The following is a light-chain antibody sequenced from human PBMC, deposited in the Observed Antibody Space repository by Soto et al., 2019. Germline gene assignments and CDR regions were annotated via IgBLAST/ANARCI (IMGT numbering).Light chain of an antibody. V-gene: IGLV2-14*01. Sequence: QLVLTQPASVSGSPGQSITISCTGTSSDVGGYNYVSWYQQHPDKAPKLMIYEVSNRPSGVSNRFSGSKSGNTASLTISGLQAEDEADYYCSSYTSSRDVVFGGGTKLTVL. CDR2: EVS. CDR1: SSDVGGYNY. CDR3: SSYTSSRDVV. J-gene: IGLJ2*01.